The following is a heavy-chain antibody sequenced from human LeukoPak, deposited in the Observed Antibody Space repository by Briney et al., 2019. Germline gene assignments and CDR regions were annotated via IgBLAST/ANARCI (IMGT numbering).Heavy chain of an antibody. CDR3: ARLPYYDFWSGYGDP. D-gene: IGHD3-3*01. J-gene: IGHJ5*02. CDR1: GGSISSGGYY. CDR2: IYHSGST. V-gene: IGHV4-30-2*01. Sequence: SQTLSLTCTVSGGSISSGGYYWSWIRQPPGKGLEWIGYIYHSGSTYYNPSLKSRVTISLDTSKNQFSLRLSYVTAADTAVYYCARLPYYDFWSGYGDPWGQGTLVTVSS.